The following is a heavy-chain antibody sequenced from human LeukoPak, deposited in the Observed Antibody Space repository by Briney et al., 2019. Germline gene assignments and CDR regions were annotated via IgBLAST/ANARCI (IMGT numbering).Heavy chain of an antibody. CDR2: IYYSGST. CDR1: GGSISSYY. V-gene: IGHV4-59*01. J-gene: IGHJ5*02. CDR3: ARAPYSSSWYWFDP. Sequence: SETLSLTCTVSGGSISSYYWSWIRQPPGKGLEWIGYIYYSGSTDYNPSLKSRVTISVDTSKNQFSLGLSSVTAADTAVYYCARAPYSSSWYWFDPWGQGTLVTVSS. D-gene: IGHD6-13*01.